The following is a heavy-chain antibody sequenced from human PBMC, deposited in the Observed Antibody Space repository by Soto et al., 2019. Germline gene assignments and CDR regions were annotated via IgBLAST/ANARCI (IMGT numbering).Heavy chain of an antibody. J-gene: IGHJ4*02. D-gene: IGHD3-22*01. CDR2: ITGNGGT. Sequence: GGSLRLSCAASGFTFRIYAMSWVRQAPGKGLEWVSTITGNGGTSYADFVRGRFTISRDNSKNTLYLQMNSLRAEDTAVYYCAKDAPGSGWLSDYWGQGTLVTVS. V-gene: IGHV3-23*01. CDR3: AKDAPGSGWLSDY. CDR1: GFTFRIYA.